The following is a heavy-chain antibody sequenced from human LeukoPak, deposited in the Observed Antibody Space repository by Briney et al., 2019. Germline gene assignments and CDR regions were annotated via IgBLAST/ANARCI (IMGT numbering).Heavy chain of an antibody. CDR1: GYTFTVYY. J-gene: IGHJ4*02. CDR3: ARYGKEQPAFDY. Sequence: ASVKVSCKAFGYTFTVYYMHWVRQAPGQGLEWMGRINPNSGGTNYAQKFQGRVTMTRDTSISTAYMELSRLRSDDTAVYYCARYGKEQPAFDYWGQGTLVTVSS. V-gene: IGHV1-2*06. D-gene: IGHD4-17*01. CDR2: INPNSGGT.